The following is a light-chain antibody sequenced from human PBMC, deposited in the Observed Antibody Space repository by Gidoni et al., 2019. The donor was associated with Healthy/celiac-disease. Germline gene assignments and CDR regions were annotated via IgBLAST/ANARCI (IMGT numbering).Light chain of an antibody. J-gene: IGKJ5*01. V-gene: IGKV3-11*01. CDR1: QSVSSY. Sequence: EIVFTPSPATLSLSPGERATLPCRASQSVSSYLAWYQQKPGQAPRLLIYDASNRATGIPARFSGSGSGTDFTLTISSLEPEDFAVYYCQQRSNWPTFGQGTRLEIK. CDR3: QQRSNWPT. CDR2: DAS.